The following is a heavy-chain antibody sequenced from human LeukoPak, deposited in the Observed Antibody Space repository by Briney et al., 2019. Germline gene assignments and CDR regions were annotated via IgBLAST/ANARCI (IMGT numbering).Heavy chain of an antibody. CDR3: ARDFAQWPEGY. D-gene: IGHD6-19*01. CDR2: ISYDGSNK. V-gene: IGHV3-30*04. J-gene: IGHJ4*02. CDR1: GFTFSSYA. Sequence: GGSLRLSCAASGFTFSSYAMHWVRQAPGKGLEWVAVISYDGSNKYYADSVKGRFTISRDNSKNTLYLQMNSLRAEDTAVYYCARDFAQWPEGYWGQGTLVTVSS.